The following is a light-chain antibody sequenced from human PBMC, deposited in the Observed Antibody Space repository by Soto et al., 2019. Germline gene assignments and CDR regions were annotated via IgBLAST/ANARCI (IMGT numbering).Light chain of an antibody. CDR1: QSVLYSSNNKNH. V-gene: IGKV4-1*01. CDR2: WAS. CDR3: QQYYSTPWT. J-gene: IGKJ1*01. Sequence: DIVMTQSPDSLAVSLGERATINCKSSQSVLYSSNNKNHLAWYQQKSGQPPKLLIYWASTRESGVPDRFRGRGYGPDFTLTISSLQAEDVEVYYCQQYYSTPWTFGQGTKVEIK.